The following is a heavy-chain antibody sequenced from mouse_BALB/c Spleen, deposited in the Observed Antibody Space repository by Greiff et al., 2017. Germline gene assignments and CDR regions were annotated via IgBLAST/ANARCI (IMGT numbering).Heavy chain of an antibody. Sequence: EVQVVESGGGLVKPGGSLKLSCAASGFTFSSYAMSWVRQTPEKRLEWVASISSGGSTYYPDSVKGRFTISRDNARNILYLQMSSLRSEDTAMYYCARAYGPYFDYWGQGTTLTVSS. CDR2: ISSGGST. D-gene: IGHD1-2*01. J-gene: IGHJ2*01. CDR1: GFTFSSYA. V-gene: IGHV5-6-5*01. CDR3: ARAYGPYFDY.